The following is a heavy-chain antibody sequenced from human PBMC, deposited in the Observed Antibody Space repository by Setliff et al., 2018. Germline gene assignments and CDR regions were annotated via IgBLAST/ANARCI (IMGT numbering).Heavy chain of an antibody. J-gene: IGHJ4*02. Sequence: SETLSLTCSVHGESFSNNYWSWIRQSPGKGLEWIGESDHGGNTTIHPSLKSRLTMSVDTSKNQFSLKLTSVTAADTAVYYCRYWSGYYNNDYWGQGTLVTVSS. D-gene: IGHD3-3*01. CDR2: SDHGGNT. V-gene: IGHV4-34*01. CDR1: GESFSNNY. CDR3: RYWSGYYNNDY.